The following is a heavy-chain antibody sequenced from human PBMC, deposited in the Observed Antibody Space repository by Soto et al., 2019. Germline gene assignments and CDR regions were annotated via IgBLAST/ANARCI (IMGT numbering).Heavy chain of an antibody. CDR1: GGTFSSYA. Sequence: QVQLVQSGAEVKKRGSSVKVSCKASGGTFSSYAISWVRQAPGQGLEWMGGIIPIFGTANYAQKFQGRVTITADESTSTAYMELSSLRSEDTAVYYCARELNYDILTGYYTWFDPWGQGTLVTVSS. CDR2: IIPIFGTA. CDR3: ARELNYDILTGYYTWFDP. D-gene: IGHD3-9*01. V-gene: IGHV1-69*01. J-gene: IGHJ5*02.